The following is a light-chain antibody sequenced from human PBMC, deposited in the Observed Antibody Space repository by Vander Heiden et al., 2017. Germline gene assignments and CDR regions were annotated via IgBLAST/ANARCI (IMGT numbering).Light chain of an antibody. J-gene: IGLJ2*01. CDR2: STN. Sequence: QTVVTQEPSFSVSPGGTVTLTCGLSSGSVSTNYYPSWYQQTPGQSPRTLNFSTNTRSSGVPDRFSGSILGNTAALTITGAQADDESDYYCVLYMGSGISVFGGGTKLTVL. V-gene: IGLV8-61*01. CDR1: SGSVSTNYY. CDR3: VLYMGSGISV.